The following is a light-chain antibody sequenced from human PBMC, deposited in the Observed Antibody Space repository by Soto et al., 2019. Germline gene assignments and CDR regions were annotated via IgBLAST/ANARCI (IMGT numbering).Light chain of an antibody. J-gene: IGKJ1*01. CDR3: QHYNIYLEA. V-gene: IGKV1-5*03. CDR2: KAS. CDR1: QTISSW. Sequence: DIQMTQSPSTLSGSVGDRVTITCRASQTISSWLAWYQQKPGKAPKLLIYKASTLKSGVPSRFSGSGSGTEFTLTISSLQPDDFATYYCQHYNIYLEAFGQGTKVDIK.